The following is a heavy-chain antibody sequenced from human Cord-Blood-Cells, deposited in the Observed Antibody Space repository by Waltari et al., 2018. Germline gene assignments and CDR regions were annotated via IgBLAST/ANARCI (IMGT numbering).Heavy chain of an antibody. V-gene: IGHV1-69*09. D-gene: IGHD7-27*01. Sequence: QVQLVQSGAEVKKPGSSVKVSCKASGGTFSSYAISWVRQAPGQGLEWMGRSIPILAIANYAREVQGRVTITADKSTSTAYMELSSLRSEDTAVYYCAREVPTTGDYAFDIWGQGTMVTVSS. J-gene: IGHJ3*02. CDR2: SIPILAIA. CDR1: GGTFSSYA. CDR3: AREVPTTGDYAFDI.